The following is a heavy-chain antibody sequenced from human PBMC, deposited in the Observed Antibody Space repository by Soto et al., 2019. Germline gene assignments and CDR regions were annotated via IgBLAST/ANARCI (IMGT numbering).Heavy chain of an antibody. V-gene: IGHV1-69*13. D-gene: IGHD3-22*01. CDR2: IIPIFGTA. J-gene: IGHJ2*01. CDR1: GGTFSSYA. Sequence: SVKVSCKASGGTFSSYAISWVRQAPGQGLEWMGGIIPIFGTANYAQKFQGRVTITADESTSTAYMELSSLRSEDTAVYYCAREISSGYYKYWYLDFWGRGTLVTVSS. CDR3: AREISSGYYKYWYLDF.